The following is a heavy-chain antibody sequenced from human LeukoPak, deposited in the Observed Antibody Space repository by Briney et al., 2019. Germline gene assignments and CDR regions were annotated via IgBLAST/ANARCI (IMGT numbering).Heavy chain of an antibody. CDR2: IYHSGST. D-gene: IGHD3-22*01. J-gene: IGHJ4*02. Sequence: SETLSLTCAVSGGSISSSNWWSWVRQPPGKGLEWIGEIYHSGSTNYNPSLKSRVTITSEKSKNQFSLQLSSVTAADTAVYYCARVGYYDSSGYHTKYYFDYWGQGTLVTVSS. V-gene: IGHV4-4*02. CDR3: ARVGYYDSSGYHTKYYFDY. CDR1: GGSISSSNW.